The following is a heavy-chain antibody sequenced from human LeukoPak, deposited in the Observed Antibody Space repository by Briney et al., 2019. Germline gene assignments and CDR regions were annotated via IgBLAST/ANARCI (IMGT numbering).Heavy chain of an antibody. Sequence: GGSLRLSCAASGFTFSSYSMNWIRQAPGKGLEWVSSISSSTSYIYYADSVKGRFTISKDNAKNSLYLQMNSLRAEDTAVYYCARAGGSTVSYSDYWGQGTLVTVSS. CDR1: GFTFSSYS. CDR3: ARAGGSTVSYSDY. D-gene: IGHD4-17*01. J-gene: IGHJ4*02. V-gene: IGHV3-21*01. CDR2: ISSSTSYI.